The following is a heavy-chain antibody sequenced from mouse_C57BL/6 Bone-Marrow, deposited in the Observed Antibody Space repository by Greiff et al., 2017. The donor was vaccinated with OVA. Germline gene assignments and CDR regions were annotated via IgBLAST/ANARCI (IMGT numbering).Heavy chain of an antibody. CDR1: GYTFTSYW. J-gene: IGHJ3*01. CDR2: IHPNSGST. CDR3: AREGEGSWRFAY. V-gene: IGHV1-64*01. Sequence: VQLQQPGAELVKPGASVKLSCKASGYTFTSYWVHWVKQRPGQGLEWIGMIHPNSGSTNYNEKFKSKATLTVDKSSSTAYMQLSSLTSEDSAVYYCAREGEGSWRFAYWGQGTLVTVSA.